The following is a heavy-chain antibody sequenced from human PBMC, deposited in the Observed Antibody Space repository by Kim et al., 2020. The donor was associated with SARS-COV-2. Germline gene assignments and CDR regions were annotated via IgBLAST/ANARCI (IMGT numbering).Heavy chain of an antibody. CDR1: GFTVSSNY. Sequence: GGSLRLSCAASGFTVSSNYMSWVRQAPGKGLEWVSVIYSGGSTYYADSVKGRFTISTDNSKNTLYLQMNSLRAEDTAVYYCAMGREGYYFYYFDYWGQGTLVTVSS. V-gene: IGHV3-66*01. D-gene: IGHD3-22*01. CDR3: AMGREGYYFYYFDY. CDR2: IYSGGST. J-gene: IGHJ4*02.